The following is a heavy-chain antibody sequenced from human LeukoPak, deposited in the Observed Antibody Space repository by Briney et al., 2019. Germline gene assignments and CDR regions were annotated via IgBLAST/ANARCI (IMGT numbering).Heavy chain of an antibody. J-gene: IGHJ4*02. CDR1: EGTFSSYA. D-gene: IGHD5-24*01. CDR3: ARDLGWLQLGAGSLGYLDY. Sequence: SVKVSCKASEGTFSSYAISWVRQAPGQGLEWMGRIIPILGIANYAQKFQGRVTITADKSTSTAYMELSSLRSEDTAVYYCARDLGWLQLGAGSLGYLDYWGQGTLVTVSS. CDR2: IIPILGIA. V-gene: IGHV1-69*04.